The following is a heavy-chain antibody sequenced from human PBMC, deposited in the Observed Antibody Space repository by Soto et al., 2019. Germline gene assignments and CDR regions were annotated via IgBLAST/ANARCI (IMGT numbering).Heavy chain of an antibody. CDR3: ARRQKSGNDLHCWFEP. J-gene: IGHJ5*02. Sequence: QVQLVQSGAEVKKPGASVKVSCKASGYTFTSYGISWVRQAPGQGLEWMGWISAYNGNTNYAQKLQGRVTMTTDTATSTAYMELRSLRSDETAVYYCARRQKSGNDLHCWFEPWGQGTLVTVAS. CDR1: GYTFTSYG. D-gene: IGHD5-12*01. CDR2: ISAYNGNT. V-gene: IGHV1-18*01.